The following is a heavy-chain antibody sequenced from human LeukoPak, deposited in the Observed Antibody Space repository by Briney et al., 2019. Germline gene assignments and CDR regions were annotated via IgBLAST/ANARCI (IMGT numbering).Heavy chain of an antibody. CDR1: GFSFSSYS. J-gene: IGHJ5*02. CDR2: ISSSSSYI. CDR3: ARKYSS. D-gene: IGHD6-6*01. Sequence: GGTLRLSSAASGFSFSSYSMNGVPPAPGEGVEWVSSISSSSSYIYYANSVKGRFTISRDNAKNSLYLQMNSLRAEDTAVYYCARKYSSWGQGTLVTVSS. V-gene: IGHV3-21*01.